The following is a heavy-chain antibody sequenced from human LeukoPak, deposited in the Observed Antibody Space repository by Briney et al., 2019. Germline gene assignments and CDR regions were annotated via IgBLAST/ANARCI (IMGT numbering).Heavy chain of an antibody. J-gene: IGHJ4*02. V-gene: IGHV3-7*01. CDR2: IKQDGSEK. CDR1: GGSISSNY. Sequence: ETLSLTCTVSGGSISSNYWSWVRQAPGKGLEWVANIKQDGSEKYYVDSVKGRFTISRDNAKNSLYLQMNSLRAEDTAVYYCARKPYDFWSGCYDYWGQGTLVTVSS. D-gene: IGHD3-3*01. CDR3: ARKPYDFWSGCYDY.